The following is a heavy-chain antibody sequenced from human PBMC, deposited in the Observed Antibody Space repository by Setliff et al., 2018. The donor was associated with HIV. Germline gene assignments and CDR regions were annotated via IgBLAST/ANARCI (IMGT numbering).Heavy chain of an antibody. V-gene: IGHV1-18*01. J-gene: IGHJ4*02. D-gene: IGHD3-10*01. Sequence: GASVKVSCKVSGYTFLSYGISWVRQAPGQGLEWMGWISTYNRDTNSAQKFEDRLSLSTNSSTSTAYMELRSLRSDDTAIYYCATVFYYNSESYSLDYWGQGMLVTVSS. CDR2: ISTYNRDT. CDR3: ATVFYYNSESYSLDY. CDR1: GYTFLSYG.